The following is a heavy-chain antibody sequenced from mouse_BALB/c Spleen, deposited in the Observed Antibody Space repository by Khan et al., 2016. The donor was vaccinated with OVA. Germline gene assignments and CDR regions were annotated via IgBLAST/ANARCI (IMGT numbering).Heavy chain of an antibody. CDR2: IWGDGST. D-gene: IGHD2-10*01. Sequence: QVQLLETGPGLVAPSQSLSITCTISGFSLTNYGVHWVRQPPGKGLEWLVVIWGDGSTTYNSALKSRLSISKDNSKSQVFLKMNSLQTDDTAMYYCARHSYYHYCVLDYWGQGTSVTVSS. V-gene: IGHV2-6-1*01. J-gene: IGHJ4*01. CDR3: ARHSYYHYCVLDY. CDR1: GFSLTNYG.